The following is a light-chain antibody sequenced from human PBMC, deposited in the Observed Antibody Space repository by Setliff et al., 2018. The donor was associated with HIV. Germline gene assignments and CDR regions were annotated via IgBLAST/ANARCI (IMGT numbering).Light chain of an antibody. Sequence: QSVLAQPPSVSGAPGQRVTISCTGTRSNIGAGYDVHWYQHLPGAAPKLLIYSNSNRPSGVPDRFSGSKSGTSASLAITGLQAEDEADYYCQSYDSTLSGSVVIGEGTK. J-gene: IGLJ2*01. V-gene: IGLV1-40*01. CDR3: QSYDSTLSGSVV. CDR2: SNS. CDR1: RSNIGAGYD.